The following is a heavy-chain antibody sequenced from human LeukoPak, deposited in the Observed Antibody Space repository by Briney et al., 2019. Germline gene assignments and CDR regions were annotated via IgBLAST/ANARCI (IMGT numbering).Heavy chain of an antibody. CDR2: FDPEDGET. CDR1: GYTLTELS. J-gene: IGHJ3*02. V-gene: IGHV1-24*01. CDR3: ATATTGTTGRNAFDI. D-gene: IGHD1-1*01. Sequence: GASVTVSCKVSGYTLTELSMHWVRQAPGKGLEWMGGFDPEDGETIYAQKFQGRVTMTEDTSTDTAYMELSSLRSEDTAVYYCATATTGTTGRNAFDIWGQGTMVTVSS.